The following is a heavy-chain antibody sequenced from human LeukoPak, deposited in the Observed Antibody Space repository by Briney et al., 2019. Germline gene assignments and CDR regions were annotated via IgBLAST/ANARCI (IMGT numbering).Heavy chain of an antibody. J-gene: IGHJ4*02. CDR1: GGSFSGYY. CDR3: ARVSRSGYYRFYFDY. CDR2: INHSGST. V-gene: IGHV4-34*01. D-gene: IGHD3-22*01. Sequence: SETLSLTCAVYGGSFSGYYWSWIRQPPGKGLEWIGEINHSGSTNYNPSLKSRVTISVDTSKNQFSLKLSSVTAADTAVYYCARVSRSGYYRFYFDYWGQGTLVTVSS.